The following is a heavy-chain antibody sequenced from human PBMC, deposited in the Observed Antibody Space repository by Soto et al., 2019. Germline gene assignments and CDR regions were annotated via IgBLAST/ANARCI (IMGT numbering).Heavy chain of an antibody. CDR2: ISTDGTDK. D-gene: IGHD6-13*01. V-gene: IGHV3-30*14. Sequence: PGGSLRLSFASCGFTFSSYVIHWVRRAPGKGLEWVALISTDGTDKYYPDSVRGRFTISRDNSKNTLYLQMNSLRSEDTAVYYCARGGGIAAEYYGMDVRGQGTTVTVSS. CDR3: ARGGGIAAEYYGMDV. CDR1: GFTFSSYV. J-gene: IGHJ6*02.